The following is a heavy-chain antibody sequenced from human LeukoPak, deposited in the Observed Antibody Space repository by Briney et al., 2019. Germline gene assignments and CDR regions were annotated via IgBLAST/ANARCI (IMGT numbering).Heavy chain of an antibody. CDR2: IYDSGST. J-gene: IGHJ3*02. V-gene: IGHV4-59*08. D-gene: IGHD5-18*01. Sequence: SETLSLTCSVSGASIEDYYWSWIRQPPGKGLEWIGYIYDSGSTNYNPSLKSRVTISVDTSKNQFSLKLSSVTAADTAVYYCARRRADTSVGDAFDIWGQGTMVTVSS. CDR3: ARRRADTSVGDAFDI. CDR1: GASIEDYY.